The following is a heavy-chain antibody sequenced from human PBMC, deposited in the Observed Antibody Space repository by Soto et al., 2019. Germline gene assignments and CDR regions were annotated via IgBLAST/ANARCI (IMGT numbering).Heavy chain of an antibody. J-gene: IGHJ4*02. CDR1: GASISSSNW. CDR3: ASRWGEGRVDY. V-gene: IGHV4-4*02. Sequence: QVQLQESGPGLVKPSGTLSLTCAVSGASISSSNWWSWVRQPPGKGLEWIGEIYHSGSTNYNPSLKSPVTISVDTSRNQFSLKLGSVTAADTAVYYCASRWGEGRVDYWGQGTLVTVSS. D-gene: IGHD3-10*01. CDR2: IYHSGST.